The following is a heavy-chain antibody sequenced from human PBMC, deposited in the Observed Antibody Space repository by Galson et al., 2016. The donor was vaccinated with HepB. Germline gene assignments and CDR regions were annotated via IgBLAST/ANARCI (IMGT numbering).Heavy chain of an antibody. D-gene: IGHD3-22*01. CDR3: VRESYDSDGDSYLYFDL. Sequence: TLSLTCSLSGGSINGGGYYWTWIRQFPGKGLEWIGYVYHTGTTYYNPSLESRVTMSVDTSKIHFSLSLTSVSAADTAIYYCVRESYDSDGDSYLYFDLWGRGTLVTVSS. V-gene: IGHV4-31*03. CDR1: GGSINGGGYY. CDR2: VYHTGTT. J-gene: IGHJ2*01.